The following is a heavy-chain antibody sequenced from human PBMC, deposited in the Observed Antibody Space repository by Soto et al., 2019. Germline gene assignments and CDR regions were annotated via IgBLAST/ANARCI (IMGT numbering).Heavy chain of an antibody. Sequence: GGSLRLSCAASGFTFSSYSMNWVRQAPGKGLEWVSYISSSSSTIYYADSVKGRFTISRDNAKNSLYLQMNSLRDEDTAVYYCARAPFGTIFGVKIQTYYYYGMDVWGQGTTVTVS. V-gene: IGHV3-48*02. CDR2: ISSSSSTI. CDR3: ARAPFGTIFGVKIQTYYYYGMDV. J-gene: IGHJ6*02. CDR1: GFTFSSYS. D-gene: IGHD3-3*01.